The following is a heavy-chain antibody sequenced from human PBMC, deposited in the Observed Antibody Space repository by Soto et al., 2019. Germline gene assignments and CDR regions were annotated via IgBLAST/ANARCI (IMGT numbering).Heavy chain of an antibody. CDR1: GGTFSSYA. CDR2: IIPIFGTA. CDR3: ARSYYYDSSGYHEYFQH. V-gene: IGHV1-69*01. D-gene: IGHD3-22*01. Sequence: QVQLVQSGAEVKKPGSSVKVSCKASGGTFSSYAISWVRQAPGQGLEWMGGIIPIFGTANYAQKFQGRGTITADESTSTAYMELSSLRSEDTAVYYCARSYYYDSSGYHEYFQHWGQGTLVTVSS. J-gene: IGHJ1*01.